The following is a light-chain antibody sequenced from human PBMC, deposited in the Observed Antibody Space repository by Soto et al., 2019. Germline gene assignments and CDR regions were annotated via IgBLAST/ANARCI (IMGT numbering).Light chain of an antibody. Sequence: QAVVTQPASVSGSPGQSVTISCTGPRTDIGDSNFISWYQQSPGKAPRLLIYEVNNRPSGVSRRFSGSKAGNTASLTISGLLEDDEADYFCAPFRSGTILVFGSGTKLTVL. CDR3: APFRSGTILV. CDR2: EVN. CDR1: RTDIGDSNF. V-gene: IGLV2-14*01. J-gene: IGLJ1*01.